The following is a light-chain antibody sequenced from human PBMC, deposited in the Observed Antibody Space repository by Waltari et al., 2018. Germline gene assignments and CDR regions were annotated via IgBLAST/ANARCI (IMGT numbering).Light chain of an antibody. Sequence: SSELTQDPAVSVALGQTVRFTCQGDSLRTSYASWYQVKPGQAPGLVIYGKDKRPSGIPDRISGYSSGTTSSLTITGAQAEDEADYYCSSRNGRANQVVFAGGTKVTVL. CDR3: SSRNGRANQVV. CDR1: SLRTSY. V-gene: IGLV3-19*01. J-gene: IGLJ3*02. CDR2: GKD.